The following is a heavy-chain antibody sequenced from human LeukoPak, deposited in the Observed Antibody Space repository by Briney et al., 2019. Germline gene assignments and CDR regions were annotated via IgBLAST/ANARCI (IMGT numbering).Heavy chain of an antibody. CDR1: GYTFTSYG. V-gene: IGHV1-18*01. J-gene: IGHJ5*02. CDR3: ARECRDFGSSGYYHETDWFDP. CDR2: ISAYNGNT. D-gene: IGHD3-22*01. Sequence: GASVKVSCKASGYTFTSYGISWVRQAPGQGLEWMGWISAYNGNTNYAQKLQGRVTMTTDTSTSTAYMELRSLRSDDTAMYYCARECRDFGSSGYYHETDWFDPWGQGTLVTVSS.